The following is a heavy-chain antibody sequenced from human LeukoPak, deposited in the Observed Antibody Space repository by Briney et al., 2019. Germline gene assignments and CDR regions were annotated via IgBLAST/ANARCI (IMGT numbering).Heavy chain of an antibody. V-gene: IGHV4-38-2*02. Sequence: SETLSLTCTVSGYSISSGYWWGWIRQPPGKGLEWIGSTYHSGSPYYNPSLKSRVIISVDTSNNQFSLKLSSVTAEDTAIYYCARGFWGGGYLDLWGRGTLVTVSS. CDR1: GYSISSGYW. J-gene: IGHJ2*01. CDR3: ARGFWGGGYLDL. CDR2: TYHSGSP. D-gene: IGHD3-16*01.